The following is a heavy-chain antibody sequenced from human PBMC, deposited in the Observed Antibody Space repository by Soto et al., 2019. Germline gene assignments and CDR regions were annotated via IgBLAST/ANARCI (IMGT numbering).Heavy chain of an antibody. CDR1: GGTFSSYT. CDR2: IIPILGIA. Sequence: QVQLVQSGAEVKKPGSSVKVSCKASGGTFSSYTISWVRQAPGQGLEWMGRIIPILGIANYAQKFQGRVTITADKATSTAYMELSSLRSEDTAVYYCPRGSITMVRGVPTFDYWGLGILVTVSS. D-gene: IGHD3-10*01. CDR3: PRGSITMVRGVPTFDY. J-gene: IGHJ4*02. V-gene: IGHV1-69*02.